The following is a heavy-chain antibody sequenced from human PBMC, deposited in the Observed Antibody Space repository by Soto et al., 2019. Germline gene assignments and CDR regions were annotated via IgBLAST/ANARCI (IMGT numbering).Heavy chain of an antibody. CDR1: GYTFTTSC. Sequence: QVRWVQFGAAVKKPGASGKVSSKTSGYTFTTSCISWVRQAPGQGLEWMGWISAFNGYTEYSQKFQDRVTMTADTSTASAYLGLRALRSDDTAIYYCARERAYSSSLWGGVFDYCGPGTQVTVSS. D-gene: IGHD6-13*01. V-gene: IGHV1-18*04. CDR2: ISAFNGYT. CDR3: ARERAYSSSLWGGVFDY. J-gene: IGHJ4*02.